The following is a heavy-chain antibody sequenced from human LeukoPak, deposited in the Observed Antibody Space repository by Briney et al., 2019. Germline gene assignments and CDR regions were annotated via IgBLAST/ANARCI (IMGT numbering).Heavy chain of an antibody. CDR1: GFTFTDYY. Sequence: ASVKVSCKASGFTFTDYYVHWVRQAPGQGLEWMGWISPNSDDTRSAQRFQGRVSMTRDTSISTDYMELSSLTSDDTAIYYCAREDGRLSTNAFDIWGQGTMVTVSS. CDR2: ISPNSDDT. D-gene: IGHD2-2*01. J-gene: IGHJ3*02. CDR3: AREDGRLSTNAFDI. V-gene: IGHV1-2*02.